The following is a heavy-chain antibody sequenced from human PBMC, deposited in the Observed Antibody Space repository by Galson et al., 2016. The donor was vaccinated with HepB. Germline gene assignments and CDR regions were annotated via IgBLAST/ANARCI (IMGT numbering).Heavy chain of an antibody. CDR3: ARDMGYCSSTSCYVTAFDM. D-gene: IGHD2-2*01. CDR2: INTNTGKS. J-gene: IGHJ3*02. Sequence: SVKVSCKASGGTFSSYAINWVRQAPGQGLEWMGWINTNTGKSTYAQAFTGRFVFSLDTSVSTTYLQISGLKAEDTAVYYCARDMGYCSSTSCYVTAFDMWGQGTMITVSA. CDR1: GGTFSSYA. V-gene: IGHV7-4-1*02.